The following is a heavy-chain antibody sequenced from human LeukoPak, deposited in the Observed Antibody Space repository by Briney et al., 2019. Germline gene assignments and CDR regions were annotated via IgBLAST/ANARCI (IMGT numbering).Heavy chain of an antibody. CDR3: AGTTLRFMAY. Sequence: PSETLSLTCTVSGASIISFYWNWIRQPPGRGLEWIGYIYSTGSANYNPSLKSRVTISVDTSKNQFSLKLNSVTAADTAVYYCAGTTLRFMAYWGQGTLVTVSS. V-gene: IGHV4-59*01. CDR2: IYSTGSA. CDR1: GASIISFY. J-gene: IGHJ4*02. D-gene: IGHD3-3*01.